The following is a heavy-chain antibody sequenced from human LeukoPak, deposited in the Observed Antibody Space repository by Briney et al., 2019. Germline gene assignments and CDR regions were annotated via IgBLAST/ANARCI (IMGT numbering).Heavy chain of an antibody. J-gene: IGHJ4*02. V-gene: IGHV3-30*02. D-gene: IGHD3-3*01. CDR2: IKYDGGIE. CDR3: ARDHPRFNLDY. CDR1: GFSFRSSG. Sequence: PGGSLRLSCATSGFSFRSSGMYWVRQAPGKGLEWVAFIKYDGGIEYNAVSVKGRFTISRDNSKNTLYLQMNSLRADDTAVYYCARDHPRFNLDYWGQGTLVTVSS.